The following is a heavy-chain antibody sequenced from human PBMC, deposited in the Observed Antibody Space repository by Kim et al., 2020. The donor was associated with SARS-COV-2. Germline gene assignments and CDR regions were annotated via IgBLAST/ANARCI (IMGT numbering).Heavy chain of an antibody. CDR2: IKSKTDGGTT. J-gene: IGHJ4*02. Sequence: GGSLRLSCAASGFTFSNAWMSWVRQAPGKGLEWVGRIKSKTDGGTTDYAAPVKGRFTISRDDSKNTLYLQMNSLKTEDTAVYYCTTRGPPLRGEYYFDYWGQGTLVTVSS. D-gene: IGHD3-16*01. CDR3: TTRGPPLRGEYYFDY. CDR1: GFTFSNAW. V-gene: IGHV3-15*01.